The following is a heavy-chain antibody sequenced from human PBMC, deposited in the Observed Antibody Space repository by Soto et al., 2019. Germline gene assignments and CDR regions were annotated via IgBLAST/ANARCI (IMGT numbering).Heavy chain of an antibody. J-gene: IGHJ4*02. V-gene: IGHV3-23*01. CDR2: VSANADGT. Sequence: EVQLLESGGGLFQPGGSLRLSCAASGFIFSNYAMNWVRQAPGKGLEWVSFVSANADGTFYADSVKGRFSISRDNSKNPLYLQMNNLRAEDTAIYYCSKGRLSFDFWGQGTLVTVSS. CDR1: GFIFSNYA. CDR3: SKGRLSFDF.